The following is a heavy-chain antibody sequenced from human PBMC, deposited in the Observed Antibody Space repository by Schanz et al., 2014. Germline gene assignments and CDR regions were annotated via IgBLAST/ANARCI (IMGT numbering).Heavy chain of an antibody. CDR3: ARGSLAGYVALLMAANDY. D-gene: IGHD2-15*01. CDR1: GYIFGSHG. J-gene: IGHJ4*02. Sequence: QLMQSGSEVRKPGASVKVSCKASGYIFGSHGMTWVRQAPGQGLEWMGIINPSGGSTSYAQKFQTRVTLTRDTSTGTAYLGLTRLRFEDTAVYYCARGSLAGYVALLMAANDYWGQGTLLTVSP. V-gene: IGHV1-46*01. CDR2: INPSGGST.